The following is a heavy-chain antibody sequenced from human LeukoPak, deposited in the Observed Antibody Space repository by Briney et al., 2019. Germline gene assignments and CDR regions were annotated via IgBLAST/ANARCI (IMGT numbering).Heavy chain of an antibody. D-gene: IGHD6-19*01. CDR3: AKDIRSSGPIYYYYGMDV. J-gene: IGHJ6*02. Sequence: PGGSLRLSCAASGFTFDDYAMHWVRQAPGKGLEWVSGISWNSGSIGYADSVKGRFTISRDNAKNSLYLQMNSLRAEDTALYYCAKDIRSSGPIYYYYGMDVWGQGTTVTVSS. CDR1: GFTFDDYA. V-gene: IGHV3-9*01. CDR2: ISWNSGSI.